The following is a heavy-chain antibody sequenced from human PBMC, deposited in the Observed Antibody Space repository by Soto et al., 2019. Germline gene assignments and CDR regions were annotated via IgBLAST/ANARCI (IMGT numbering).Heavy chain of an antibody. J-gene: IGHJ6*02. D-gene: IGHD6-19*01. V-gene: IGHV3-23*01. CDR2: ISGSGGST. CDR3: VQDGQWLGRSGNYYYSGMDV. CDR1: GFTFSSYA. Sequence: GGSLRLSCAASGFTFSSYAMSWVRQAPGKGLEWVSAISGSGGSTYYADSVKGRFTISRDNSKNTLYLQMNSLRAEDTAVYYCVQDGQWLGRSGNYYYSGMDVWGQGNTVTVSS.